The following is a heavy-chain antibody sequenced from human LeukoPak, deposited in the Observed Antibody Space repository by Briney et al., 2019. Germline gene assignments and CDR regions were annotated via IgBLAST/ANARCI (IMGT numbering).Heavy chain of an antibody. J-gene: IGHJ6*03. V-gene: IGHV4-39*07. Sequence: SETLSLTCTVSGGSISSSSYYWGWIRQPPGTGLEWIGSIYYSGSTYYNPSLKSRVTISVDTSKNQFSLKLSSVTAADTAVYYCARVARGWNYRGHYYYYMDVWGKGTTVTVSS. CDR1: GGSISSSSYY. D-gene: IGHD1-7*01. CDR2: IYYSGST. CDR3: ARVARGWNYRGHYYYYMDV.